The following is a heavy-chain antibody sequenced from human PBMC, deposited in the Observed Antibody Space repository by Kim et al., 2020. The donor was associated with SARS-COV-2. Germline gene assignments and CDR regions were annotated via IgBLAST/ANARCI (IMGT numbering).Heavy chain of an antibody. D-gene: IGHD3-10*01. Sequence: GGSLRLSCAASGFTFDGYAMHWVRQRPGKGLEWVSLINGDIRTYADTVRGRFTVSRDNSKNSLYLQMNSLRTDDTALYYCAKDKRGSWTIDYWGQGTLVTVSS. CDR2: INGDIR. CDR3: AKDKRGSWTIDY. V-gene: IGHV3-43*02. J-gene: IGHJ4*02. CDR1: GFTFDGYA.